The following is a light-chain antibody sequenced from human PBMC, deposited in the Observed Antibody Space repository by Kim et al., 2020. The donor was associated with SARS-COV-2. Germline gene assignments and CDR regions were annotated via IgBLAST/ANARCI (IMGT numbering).Light chain of an antibody. Sequence: IQLIKSPSSLSSSVGDRVTITCRASQGITNYLAWYQQKPGKAPKLLIYAASTLQSGVPSRFSGSGSGTDFTLTISSLQPEDFATYYCQQLNSYPLFGQGTRLEIK. CDR2: AAS. CDR3: QQLNSYPL. V-gene: IGKV1-9*01. J-gene: IGKJ5*01. CDR1: QGITNY.